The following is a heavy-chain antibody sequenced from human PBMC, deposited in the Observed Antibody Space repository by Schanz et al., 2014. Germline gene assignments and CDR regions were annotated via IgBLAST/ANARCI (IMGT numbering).Heavy chain of an antibody. V-gene: IGHV1-46*01. CDR3: ARGSLAGYVALLMAANDY. D-gene: IGHD2-15*01. CDR2: VNPGGGST. CDR1: GYTFTNYY. J-gene: IGHJ4*02. Sequence: QVQLVQSGAEVKKPGASVKVSCKASGYTFTNYYIHWVRQAPGQGLEWMGIVNPGGGSTSVAQRFQTRVTLTRATSTGTAYLGLTRLRFEDTAVYYCARGSLAGYVALLMAANDYWGQGTLLTVSS.